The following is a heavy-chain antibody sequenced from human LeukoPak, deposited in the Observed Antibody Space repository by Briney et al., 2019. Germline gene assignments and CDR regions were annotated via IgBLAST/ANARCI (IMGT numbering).Heavy chain of an antibody. J-gene: IGHJ4*02. CDR1: GFTFNDYY. D-gene: IGHD3-22*01. V-gene: IGHV3-7*01. CDR2: INQDGSEK. CDR3: ARDRALYDSRRGYYYTEDDY. Sequence: GGSLRLSCAASGFTFNDYYMTWVRQAPGKGLEWVANINQDGSEKYSVDSVKGRFTISRDNAKSSLYLQTNSLRADDTAVYYCARDRALYDSRRGYYYTEDDYWGQGTLVTVSS.